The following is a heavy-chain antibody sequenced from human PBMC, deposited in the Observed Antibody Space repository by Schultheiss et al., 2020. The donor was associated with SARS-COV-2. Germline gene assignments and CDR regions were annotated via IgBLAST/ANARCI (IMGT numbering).Heavy chain of an antibody. V-gene: IGHV4-31*03. CDR2: IYYSGST. J-gene: IGHJ4*02. CDR3: VRGGSGWYQFDS. D-gene: IGHD6-19*01. Sequence: SETLSLTCTVSGGSISSGGYYWSWIRQHPGKGLEWIGYIYYSGSTYYNPSLKSRVTMSVDTSKNQLSLKLSSVTAADTAVYYCVRGGSGWYQFDSWGQGTLVTVSS. CDR1: GGSISSGGYY.